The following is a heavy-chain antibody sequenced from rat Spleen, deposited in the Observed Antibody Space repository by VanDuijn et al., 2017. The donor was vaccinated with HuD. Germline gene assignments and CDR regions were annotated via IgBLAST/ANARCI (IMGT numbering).Heavy chain of an antibody. CDR2: ISYDGGST. Sequence: EVQLVESGGGLVQPGRSLKLSCAASGFTFSDYYMAWVRQAPTKGLEWVASISYDGGSTYSRDSVKGRFTISRDNAKSTLYLQMNSLRSEDTATYYCARNYGGYSVAFDYWGQGVMVTVSS. J-gene: IGHJ2*01. CDR3: ARNYGGYSVAFDY. D-gene: IGHD1-11*01. CDR1: GFTFSDYY. V-gene: IGHV5-20*01.